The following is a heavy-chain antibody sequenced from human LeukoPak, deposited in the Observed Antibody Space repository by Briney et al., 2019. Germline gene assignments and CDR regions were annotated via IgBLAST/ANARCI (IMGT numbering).Heavy chain of an antibody. CDR2: ISAYNSNT. CDR3: ARVPFLTGSGSPDY. D-gene: IGHD3-10*01. V-gene: IGHV1-18*01. Sequence: GASVKVSFKASGYTFTSYGISLVRQAPGQGLELMGWISAYNSNTNYAQKHHVRVNMTTDTSKSTAYMELRSLRSDDTDVYYCARVPFLTGSGSPDYWGQGTLVTVSS. CDR1: GYTFTSYG. J-gene: IGHJ4*02.